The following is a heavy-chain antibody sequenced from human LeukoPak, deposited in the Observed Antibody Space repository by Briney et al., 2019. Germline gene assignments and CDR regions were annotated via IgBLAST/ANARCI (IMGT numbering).Heavy chain of an antibody. CDR1: GGSISSGGYY. V-gene: IGHV4-31*03. CDR3: ARAYRFGVVIASFDY. D-gene: IGHD3-3*01. J-gene: IGHJ4*02. CDR2: IYYSGST. Sequence: SETLSLTCTVSGGSISSGGYYWSWLRQHPGKGLEWIVYIYYSGSTYYNPSLKSRVTISVDTSKNQFSLKLSSVTAADTAVYYCARAYRFGVVIASFDYWGQGTLVTVSS.